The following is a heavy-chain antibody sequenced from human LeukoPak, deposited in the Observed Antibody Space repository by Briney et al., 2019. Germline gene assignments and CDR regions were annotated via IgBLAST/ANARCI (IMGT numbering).Heavy chain of an antibody. J-gene: IGHJ5*02. CDR2: IYYSGST. CDR3: AKEGYRDSAGLFDP. Sequence: SETLSLTCTVSGGSISSGGYYWSWIRQHPGKGLEWIGYIYYSGSTYYNPSLKSRVTISVDTSKNQFSLKLSSVTAADTAVYYCAKEGYRDSAGLFDPWGQGTLVTVSS. CDR1: GGSISSGGYY. V-gene: IGHV4-31*03. D-gene: IGHD6-13*01.